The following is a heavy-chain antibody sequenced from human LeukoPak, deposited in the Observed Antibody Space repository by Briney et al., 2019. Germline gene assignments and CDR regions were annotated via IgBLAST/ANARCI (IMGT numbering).Heavy chain of an antibody. V-gene: IGHV1-8*01. CDR1: GYTFTSYD. CDR3: ARELNYGDLGYYYYGMDV. D-gene: IGHD4-17*01. Sequence: ASVKVSCKASGYTFTSYDINWVRQATGQGLEWVGWMNPNSGNTGYAQKFQGRVTMTRNTSISTAYMELSSLRSEDTAVYYCARELNYGDLGYYYYGMDVWGQGTTVTVSS. CDR2: MNPNSGNT. J-gene: IGHJ6*02.